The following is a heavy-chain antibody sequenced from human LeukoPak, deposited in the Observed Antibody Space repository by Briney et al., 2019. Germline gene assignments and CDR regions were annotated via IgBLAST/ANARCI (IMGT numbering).Heavy chain of an antibody. CDR3: ARGTHTEEYLDY. CDR2: MNPNSGNT. CDR1: GYTFTSYD. V-gene: IGHV1-8*01. Sequence: ASVKVSCKASGYTFTSYDINWVRQATGQGLEWMGWMNPNSGNTGYAQKFQGRVTMTRNTSISTAYMELSSLRSEDTAVYYCARGTHTEEYLDYWGQGTLVTASS. J-gene: IGHJ4*02.